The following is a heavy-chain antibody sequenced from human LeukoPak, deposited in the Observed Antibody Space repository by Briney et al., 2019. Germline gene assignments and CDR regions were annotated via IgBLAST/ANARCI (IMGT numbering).Heavy chain of an antibody. D-gene: IGHD4/OR15-4a*01. CDR3: ARDTLGEGEDANYAVYYFDY. CDR2: ISDGGTTI. J-gene: IGHJ4*02. V-gene: IGHV3-48*04. CDR1: GFTFSSYS. Sequence: TGGSLRLSCAASGFTFSSYSMNWVRQAPGKGLVGVSYISDGGTTIYYADSVRGRFTISRDNGKNSLDLQMNSLRADDTAVYYCARDTLGEGEDANYAVYYFDYWGQGTVVTVSS.